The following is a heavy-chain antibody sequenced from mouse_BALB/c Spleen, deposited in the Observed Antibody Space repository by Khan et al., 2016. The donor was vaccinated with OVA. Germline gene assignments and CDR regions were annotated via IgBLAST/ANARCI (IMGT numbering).Heavy chain of an antibody. V-gene: IGHV3-5*02. CDR3: ARDFDYGAMDY. Sequence: EVQLQESGPGLVKPSQTVSLTCTVTGISITTGNYRWSWIRQFPVNKLEWIGYIYYSGTVTYNPSPTSRTTITRDTYKNQFFLEMNSLIAEDTARYYGARDFDYGAMDYWGQGTSVTVSS. CDR2: IYYSGTV. CDR1: GISITTGNYR. D-gene: IGHD2-4*01. J-gene: IGHJ4*01.